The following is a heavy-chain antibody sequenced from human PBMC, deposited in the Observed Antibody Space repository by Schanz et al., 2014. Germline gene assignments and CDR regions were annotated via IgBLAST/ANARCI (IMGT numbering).Heavy chain of an antibody. CDR2: VCYDGSKK. V-gene: IGHV3-33*06. D-gene: IGHD1-26*01. CDR3: VKDLQRELLRDDHYYGMDV. J-gene: IGHJ6*02. CDR1: GLTFSSHA. Sequence: VQLVESGGGLVQPGGSLRLSCAASGLTFSSHAVSWVRQAPGKGLEWVAVVCYDGSKKYYADSVKGRFTTSRDNSKNTMYLQMNSLRAEDTAVYYCVKDLQRELLRDDHYYGMDVWGQGTTVTVSS.